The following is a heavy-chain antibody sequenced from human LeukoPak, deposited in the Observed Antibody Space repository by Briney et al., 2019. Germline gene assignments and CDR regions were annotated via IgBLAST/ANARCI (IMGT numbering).Heavy chain of an antibody. J-gene: IGHJ6*03. V-gene: IGHV4-59*01. CDR2: IYYSGST. CDR1: GGSISSYY. CDR3: ARVPSSSWYGYYYYYMDV. Sequence: SETLSLTCTVSGGSISSYYWSWIRQPPGKGLEWCGYIYYSGSTNYNPSLNSRVTISVDTSKNQFSLKLSSVTAADTAVYYCARVPSSSWYGYYYYYMDVWGKGTTVTISS. D-gene: IGHD6-13*01.